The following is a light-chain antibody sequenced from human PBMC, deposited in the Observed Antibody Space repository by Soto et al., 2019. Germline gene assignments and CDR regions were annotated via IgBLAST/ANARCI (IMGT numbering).Light chain of an antibody. V-gene: IGKV3D-20*02. Sequence: IVLTQSPGTLSLSPGERATLSCRASQSVSSTYLAWYQHRPGQAPRLLIYGASNRATGIPDRFSGSGSGTDFTLTISSLEPEDFAVYYCQQRSNWPPPIAFGQGTRLEI. CDR1: QSVSSTY. J-gene: IGKJ5*01. CDR3: QQRSNWPPPIA. CDR2: GAS.